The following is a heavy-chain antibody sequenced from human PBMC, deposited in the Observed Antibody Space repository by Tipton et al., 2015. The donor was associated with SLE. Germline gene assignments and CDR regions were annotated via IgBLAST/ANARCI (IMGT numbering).Heavy chain of an antibody. CDR1: GVTFSNYG. CDR3: ARAEVVYVPFDF. J-gene: IGHJ4*02. Sequence: SLRLSCAASGVTFSNYGMRWVRQVPGKWLEWVAVIWYDGSNKYYADSVKGRFTISRDNSKNMLYLQMNSLRAEDTAVYYCARAEVVYVPFDFWGQGTLVTVSS. D-gene: IGHD2-8*02. CDR2: IWYDGSNK. V-gene: IGHV3-33*01.